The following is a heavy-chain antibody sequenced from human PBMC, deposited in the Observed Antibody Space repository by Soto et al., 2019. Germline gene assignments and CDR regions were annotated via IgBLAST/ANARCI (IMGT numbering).Heavy chain of an antibody. V-gene: IGHV3-11*01. J-gene: IGHJ3*02. Sequence: GGSLRLSCAASGFTFSDYYMSWIRQAPGKGLEWVSYISSSGSTIYYADSVKGRFTISRDNAKNSLYLQMNSLRAEDTAVYYCASCRRTNGRTCAFDIWGQGTMVTVSS. D-gene: IGHD2-8*01. CDR2: ISSSGSTI. CDR3: ASCRRTNGRTCAFDI. CDR1: GFTFSDYY.